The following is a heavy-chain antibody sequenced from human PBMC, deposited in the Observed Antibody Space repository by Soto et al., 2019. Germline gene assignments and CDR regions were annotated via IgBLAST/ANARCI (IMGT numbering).Heavy chain of an antibody. V-gene: IGHV3-23*01. J-gene: IGHJ6*02. CDR1: GFTFRSHA. D-gene: IGHD3-3*01. Sequence: EVQLLESGGGLVQPGGSLRLSCEASGFTFRSHAMTWVRQAPGKGPEWVSSISRSGYITYYVDSVKGRFIISRDNSKNTLYLQMHGLSAKDAAIYYCVKDWSGEKCPCMDVWGPGTTVSVSS. CDR3: VKDWSGEKCPCMDV. CDR2: ISRSGYIT.